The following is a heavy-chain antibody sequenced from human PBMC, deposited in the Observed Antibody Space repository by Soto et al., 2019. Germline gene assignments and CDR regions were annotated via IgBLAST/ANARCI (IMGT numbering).Heavy chain of an antibody. CDR2: INSDGSST. D-gene: IGHD2-15*01. Sequence: GGSLRLSCAASGFTFSSYWMHWVRQAPGKGLVWVSRINSDGSSTSYADSVKGRFTISRDNAKNTLYLQMNSLRAEDTAVYYCARAVRRMDPEAATFYYYGMDVWGQGTTVTVSS. CDR1: GFTFSSYW. V-gene: IGHV3-74*01. J-gene: IGHJ6*02. CDR3: ARAVRRMDPEAATFYYYGMDV.